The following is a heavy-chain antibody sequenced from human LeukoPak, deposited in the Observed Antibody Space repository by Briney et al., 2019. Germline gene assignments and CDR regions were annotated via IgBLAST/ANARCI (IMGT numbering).Heavy chain of an antibody. CDR2: IDPSNDYT. J-gene: IGHJ4*02. CDR1: GYTFTSDG. D-gene: IGHD6-6*01. Sequence: GASVKVSCKASGYTFTSDGISWVRQAPGQGLEWMGLIDPSNDYTRYAQKFQGRVTMTRDTSTSTVYMHLSSLRSEDSAVYYCARDGSGSSLGGYGYWGQGTLVTVSS. CDR3: ARDGSGSSLGGYGY. V-gene: IGHV1-46*01.